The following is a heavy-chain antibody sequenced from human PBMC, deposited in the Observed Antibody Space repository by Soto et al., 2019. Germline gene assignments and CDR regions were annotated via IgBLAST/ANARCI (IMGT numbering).Heavy chain of an antibody. CDR1: GGSFSGYY. D-gene: IGHD1-1*01. V-gene: IGHV4-34*01. CDR3: ARGPGWNASAAPFDY. CDR2: INHSGST. J-gene: IGHJ4*02. Sequence: QVQLQQWGAGLLKPSETLSLTCAVYGGSFSGYYWSWIRQPPGNGLEWIGEINHSGSTNYIRSLKSRGTISVDTSKNQSTLRRRAATAADTAGDDGARGPGWNASAAPFDYWGQGTLVTVSS.